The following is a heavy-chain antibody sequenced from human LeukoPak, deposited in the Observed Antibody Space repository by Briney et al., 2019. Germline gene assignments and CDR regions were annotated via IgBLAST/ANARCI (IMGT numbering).Heavy chain of an antibody. CDR1: GDSVSSTSAA. D-gene: IGHD7-27*01. V-gene: IGHV6-1*01. CDR3: ARDSTGGPLFDN. Sequence: SQTLSLTCAISGDSVSSTSAAWNWVRQSPLRGLEWLGRTYYRSKWSNDYAVSVKSRITIKPDTSKNQFSLQLNSVTPEDTAVYYCARDSTGGPLFDNWGQGTLVTVSS. J-gene: IGHJ4*02. CDR2: TYYRSKWSN.